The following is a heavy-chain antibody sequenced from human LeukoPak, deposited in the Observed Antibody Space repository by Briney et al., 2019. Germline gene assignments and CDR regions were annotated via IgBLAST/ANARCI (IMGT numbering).Heavy chain of an antibody. CDR1: GYTFTGYY. D-gene: IGHD6-13*01. CDR3: ARDPGIAPAGTVPYSYSYMDV. CDR2: INPNSGGT. Sequence: ASVKVSCKASGYTFTGYYMHWVRQAPGQGLEWMGWINPNSGGTNYAQKFQGRGTMTRDTSISTAYMELSRLRSDDTAVYDCARDPGIAPAGTVPYSYSYMDVWGKGTTVTVSS. V-gene: IGHV1-2*02. J-gene: IGHJ6*03.